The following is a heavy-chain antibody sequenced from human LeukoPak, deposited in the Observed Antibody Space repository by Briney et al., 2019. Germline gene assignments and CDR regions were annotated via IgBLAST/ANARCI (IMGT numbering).Heavy chain of an antibody. CDR2: ISGSGGST. CDR1: GFTFSSYA. J-gene: IGHJ5*02. CDR3: AKAWGIAVAGSPVDH. D-gene: IGHD6-19*01. Sequence: PGGSLRLSCAASGFTFSSYAMSWVRQAPGKGLEWVSAISGSGGSTYYADSVKGRFTISRDNSKNTLYLQINSLRAEDTAVYYCAKAWGIAVAGSPVDHWGQGTLVTVSS. V-gene: IGHV3-23*01.